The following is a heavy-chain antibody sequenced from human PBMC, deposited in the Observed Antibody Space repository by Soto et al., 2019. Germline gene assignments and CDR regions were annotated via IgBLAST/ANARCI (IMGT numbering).Heavy chain of an antibody. J-gene: IGHJ5*02. CDR2: IYHSGST. Sequence: QVQLQESGPGLVKPSGTLSLTCAVSGDSISSSNWWSWVRQPPGKGLEWIGEIYHSGSTNYNPSLRRRVTISVDKSKNQFSLKLSSVPAADTAVYYCARVIAMTVSNWFDPWGQGTLVTVSS. CDR3: ARVIAMTVSNWFDP. V-gene: IGHV4-4*02. CDR1: GDSISSSNW. D-gene: IGHD6-19*01.